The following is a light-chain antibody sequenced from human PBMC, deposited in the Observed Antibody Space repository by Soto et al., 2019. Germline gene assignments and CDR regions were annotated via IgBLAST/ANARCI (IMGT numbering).Light chain of an antibody. CDR1: NSNIGSNT. V-gene: IGLV1-44*01. CDR2: NND. CDR3: AACDDNLDLV. J-gene: IGLJ2*01. Sequence: QSVLTQPPSASGTPGQRVTISCSGSNSNIGSNTVNWYQQLPGTAPKLLIYNNDLRPSGVPDRFSGSKSGTSASLAISGLQSEDEAVYYCAACDDNLDLVFGGGTKLTVL.